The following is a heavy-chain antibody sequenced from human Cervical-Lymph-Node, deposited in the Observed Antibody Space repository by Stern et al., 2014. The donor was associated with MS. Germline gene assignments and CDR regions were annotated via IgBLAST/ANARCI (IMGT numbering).Heavy chain of an antibody. CDR3: QAFPAY. V-gene: IGHV1-2*02. CDR2: INPSIGVT. Sequence: QVQLVQSGAEVKKPGASVKVPCRSSGYSFTDYYFHWVRQAPGQGLEWMGCINPSIGVTHYAQQFQGRVTMTRGSSMNTAYMEMSRLRSDDTAVYYCQAFPAYWGQGTLITVSS. J-gene: IGHJ4*02. CDR1: GYSFTDYY.